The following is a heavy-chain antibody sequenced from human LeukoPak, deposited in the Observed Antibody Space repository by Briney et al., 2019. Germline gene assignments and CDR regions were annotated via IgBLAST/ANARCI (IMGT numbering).Heavy chain of an antibody. Sequence: PSETLSLTCAVYGGSFSGYYWSWIRQPPGKGLEWIGEINHSGSTNYNPSLKSRVTISVDTSKNQFSLKLSSVTAADTAVHYCARGGVGATDYWGQGTLVTVSS. CDR3: ARGGVGATDY. D-gene: IGHD1-26*01. CDR2: INHSGST. CDR1: GGSFSGYY. J-gene: IGHJ4*02. V-gene: IGHV4-34*01.